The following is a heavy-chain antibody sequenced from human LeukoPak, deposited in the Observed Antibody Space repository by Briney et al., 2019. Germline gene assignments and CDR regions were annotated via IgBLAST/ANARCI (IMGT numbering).Heavy chain of an antibody. J-gene: IGHJ4*02. CDR3: ASLSGYSYGYYFDY. CDR1: GGSISSGDYY. CDR2: IYYSGST. V-gene: IGHV4-30-4*01. Sequence: PSETLSLTCTVSGGSISSGDYYWSWLRQPPGKGLEWIGYIYYSGSTYYNPSLKSRVTISVDTSKNQFSLKLSSVTAADTAVYYCASLSGYSYGYYFDYWGQGTLVTVSS. D-gene: IGHD5-18*01.